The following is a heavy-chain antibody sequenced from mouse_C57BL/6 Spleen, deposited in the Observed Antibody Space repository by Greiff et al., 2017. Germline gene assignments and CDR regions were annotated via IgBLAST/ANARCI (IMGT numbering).Heavy chain of an antibody. D-gene: IGHD4-1*01. CDR2: IDPSDSYT. Sequence: QVQLQQPGAELVMPGASVKLSCKASGYTFTSYWMHWVKQRPGQGLEWIGEIDPSDSYTNYNQKFKGKSTLTVDKSSSTAYMQLSSLTSEDSAVYYCARVGRVYYWGQGTTLTVSS. CDR1: GYTFTSYW. V-gene: IGHV1-69*01. CDR3: ARVGRVYY. J-gene: IGHJ2*01.